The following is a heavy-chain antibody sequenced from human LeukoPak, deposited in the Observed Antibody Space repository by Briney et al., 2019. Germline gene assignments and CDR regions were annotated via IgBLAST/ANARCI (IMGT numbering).Heavy chain of an antibody. J-gene: IGHJ3*02. CDR2: IYYSGST. Sequence: SETLSLTCTVSGGSISSSSYYWGWIRQPPGKGLEWIGSIYYSGSTYYNPSLKSRVTISVDTSKNQFSLKLSSVTAADTAVYYCARVYDFWSGYHYLAGSNAFDIWGKGTTVTISS. D-gene: IGHD3-3*01. V-gene: IGHV4-39*07. CDR1: GGSISSSSYY. CDR3: ARVYDFWSGYHYLAGSNAFDI.